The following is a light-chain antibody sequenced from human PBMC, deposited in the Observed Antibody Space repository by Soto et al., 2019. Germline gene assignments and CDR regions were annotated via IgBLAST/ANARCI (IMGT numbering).Light chain of an antibody. J-gene: IGLJ3*02. CDR1: SSNIGAGYD. Sequence: QSVLTQPPSVSGAPGQRVTISCTGSSSNIGAGYDVHWYQQLPGTAPKLLIYGNINRPSGVPDRFSGSKSCTSASLAITGLQAEDEADYYCQSYDSSLSGAVFGGGTKLTVL. CDR3: QSYDSSLSGAV. V-gene: IGLV1-40*01. CDR2: GNI.